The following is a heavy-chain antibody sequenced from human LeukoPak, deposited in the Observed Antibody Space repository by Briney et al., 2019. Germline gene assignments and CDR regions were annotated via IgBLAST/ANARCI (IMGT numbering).Heavy chain of an antibody. J-gene: IGHJ6*03. Sequence: PSETLSLTCAVYGGSFSGYYWSWIRQPPGKGLEWIGEINHSGSTNYNPPLKSRVTISVDTSKNQFSLKLSSVTAADTAVYYCARAALGWHDYYYYYMDVWGKGTRSPSP. CDR1: GGSFSGYY. CDR3: ARAALGWHDYYYYYMDV. CDR2: INHSGST. D-gene: IGHD2-15*01. V-gene: IGHV4-34*01.